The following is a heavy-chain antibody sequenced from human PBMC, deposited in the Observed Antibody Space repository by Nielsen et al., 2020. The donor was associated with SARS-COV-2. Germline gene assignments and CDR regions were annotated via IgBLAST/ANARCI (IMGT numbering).Heavy chain of an antibody. D-gene: IGHD6-6*01. Sequence: SVKVSCKASGGTFSSYAISWVRQAPGQGLEWMGGIIPIFGTANYAQKFQGRVTITADESTSTAYMELSSLRSEDTAVYYCARDKGYSSSSGGDYYYGMDVWCQGTTVTVSS. CDR3: ARDKGYSSSSGGDYYYGMDV. CDR1: GGTFSSYA. CDR2: IIPIFGTA. J-gene: IGHJ6*02. V-gene: IGHV1-69*13.